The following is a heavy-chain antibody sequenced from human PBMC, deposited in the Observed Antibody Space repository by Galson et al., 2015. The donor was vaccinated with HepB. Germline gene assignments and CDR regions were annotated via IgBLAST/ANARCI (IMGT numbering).Heavy chain of an antibody. D-gene: IGHD2-15*01. V-gene: IGHV3-15*04. CDR3: STTSGSG. J-gene: IGHJ4*02. CDR2: IVSKTFGGTT. CDR1: GFTFSDAW. Sequence: SLRLSCAASGFTFSDAWMNWVRQAPGKGLEWVGRIVSKTFGGTTDYAAPVKDRFSISRDDSNNTLYLQMDSLKTDDTAVYYCSTTSGSGWGQGTLVTVSS.